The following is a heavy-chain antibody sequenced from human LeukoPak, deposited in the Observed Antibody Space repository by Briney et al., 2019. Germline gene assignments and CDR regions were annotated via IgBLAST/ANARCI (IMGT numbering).Heavy chain of an antibody. CDR1: GGSIINNNYYY. Sequence: PSETLSLTCTVSGGSIINNNYYYWGWVRQPPGKGLEWIGSIYYGGSTYYNPSLKSRVTISVDTSKNQFSLKLSSVTATDTAVYYCARLYNWNQHFDYWGQGSLVTVSS. V-gene: IGHV4-39*01. J-gene: IGHJ4*02. D-gene: IGHD1-1*01. CDR2: IYYGGST. CDR3: ARLYNWNQHFDY.